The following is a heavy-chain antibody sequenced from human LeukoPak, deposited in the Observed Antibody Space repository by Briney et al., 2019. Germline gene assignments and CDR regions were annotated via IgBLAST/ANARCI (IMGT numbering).Heavy chain of an antibody. Sequence: GGSLRLSCTASGFTFGDYAMSWVRQAPGKGLEWVGFIRSKAYGGTTEYAASVKGRFTISRDDSKSIAYLQMNSLKTEDTAVYYCTRNLYYYDSSGYPAGYFDYWGQGTLVTVSS. CDR3: TRNLYYYDSSGYPAGYFDY. CDR1: GFTFGDYA. V-gene: IGHV3-49*04. D-gene: IGHD3-22*01. CDR2: IRSKAYGGTT. J-gene: IGHJ4*02.